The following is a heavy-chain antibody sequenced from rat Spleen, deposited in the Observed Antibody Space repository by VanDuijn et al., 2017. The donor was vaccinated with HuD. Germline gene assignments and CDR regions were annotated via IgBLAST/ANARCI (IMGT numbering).Heavy chain of an antibody. CDR1: GFTFSNYY. D-gene: IGHD2-2*01. CDR2: ITNSGGST. CDR3: TTDQDTYFDY. Sequence: EVQLVESGGGLVQPGRSLKLSCAASGFTFSNYYMAWVRQAPTKGLEWVASITNSGGSTYYRDSVKGRFTISRDNAKSTLYLQMDSLRSEDTATYYCTTDQDTYFDYWGQGVMVTVSS. V-gene: IGHV5-27*01. J-gene: IGHJ2*01.